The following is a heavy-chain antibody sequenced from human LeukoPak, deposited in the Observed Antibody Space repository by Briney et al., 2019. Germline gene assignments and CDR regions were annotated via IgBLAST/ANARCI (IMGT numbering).Heavy chain of an antibody. Sequence: ASVKVSRKASGYTFTSYDIHWVRQATGQGLEWMGWMNPNSGNTGYAQKFQGRVTMTRNTSISTAYMELSSLRSEDTAVYYCARGHDFLIVGATDDYWGQGTLVTVSS. D-gene: IGHD1-26*01. CDR1: GYTFTSYD. CDR2: MNPNSGNT. J-gene: IGHJ4*02. CDR3: ARGHDFLIVGATDDY. V-gene: IGHV1-8*02.